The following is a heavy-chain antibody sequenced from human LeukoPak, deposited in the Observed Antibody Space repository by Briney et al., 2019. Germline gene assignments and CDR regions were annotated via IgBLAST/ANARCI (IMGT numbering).Heavy chain of an antibody. CDR2: IYYSGST. D-gene: IGHD3-22*01. CDR3: ARGTMIVVAYFDY. J-gene: IGHJ4*02. V-gene: IGHV4-59*01. Sequence: SETLSLTCTVSGGSISSYYWSWIRQPPGKGLEWIGYIYYSGSTNYNPSLKSRVTISVDTSKNQFSLKLSSVTAADTAVYYCARGTMIVVAYFDYWGQGTLVTVSS. CDR1: GGSISSYY.